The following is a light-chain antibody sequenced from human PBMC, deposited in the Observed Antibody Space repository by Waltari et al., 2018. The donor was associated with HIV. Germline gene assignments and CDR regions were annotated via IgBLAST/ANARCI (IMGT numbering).Light chain of an antibody. J-gene: IGLJ3*02. V-gene: IGLV3-1*01. CDR3: QAWGRSTSGV. Sequence: TTPPSVGVSPGHPARITCSGHELGDKSTRWYQQKPGQSPLLVIHQDNKRPSGIPERFSGSSSGHTATLTISGTLPLDEADYYCQAWGRSTSGVFGRGTKLTVL. CDR2: QDN. CDR1: ELGDKS.